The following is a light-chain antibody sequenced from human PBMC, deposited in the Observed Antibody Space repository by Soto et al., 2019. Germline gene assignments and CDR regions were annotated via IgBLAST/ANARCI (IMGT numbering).Light chain of an antibody. CDR3: QQSFTTWT. CDR1: QSISKF. V-gene: IGKV1-39*01. CDR2: GAS. Sequence: DIQMTQSPSSLSASVGDRVTITCRSSQSISKFLNWCQQKPGKAPKLLIYGASSLQSGVPSRFSGSGSGTDFTLTISSLQPEDFGTYYCQQSFTTWTFGQGTKVDIK. J-gene: IGKJ1*01.